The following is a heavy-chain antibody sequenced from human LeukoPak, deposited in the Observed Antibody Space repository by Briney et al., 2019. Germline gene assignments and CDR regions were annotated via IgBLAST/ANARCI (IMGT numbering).Heavy chain of an antibody. CDR1: GFTFSSYA. J-gene: IGHJ6*03. D-gene: IGHD6-13*01. Sequence: GGSLRLSCAASGFTFSSYAMSWVRQAPGKGLEWVSAISGSGGSTYYADSVKGRFTISRDNSKNTLYLQMNSLRAEDTAVYYCAKEGGSSWYSYYYYMDVWGKGTTVAVSS. V-gene: IGHV3-23*01. CDR3: AKEGGSSWYSYYYYMDV. CDR2: ISGSGGST.